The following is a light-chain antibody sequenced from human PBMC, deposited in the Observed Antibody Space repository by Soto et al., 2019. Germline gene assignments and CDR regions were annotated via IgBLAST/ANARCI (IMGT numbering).Light chain of an antibody. CDR2: AVS. CDR1: QSVDSMY. J-gene: IGKJ2*03. CDR3: QQYGNSPRYS. Sequence: DIVLTQSPGTLSLSPGERATLSCRASQSVDSMYLAWYQQKPGQAPRLLIYAVSSRATGIPDRFSGSGSGKEFTLTISRLEPEDFAEYYCQQYGNSPRYSFGQGNKLEIK. V-gene: IGKV3-20*01.